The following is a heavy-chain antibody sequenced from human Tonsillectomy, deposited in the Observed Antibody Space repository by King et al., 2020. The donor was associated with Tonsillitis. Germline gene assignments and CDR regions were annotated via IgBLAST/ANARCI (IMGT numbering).Heavy chain of an antibody. CDR1: GFTFNNYG. Sequence: VQLVESGGGVVQPVRSLRLSCAASGFTFNNYGLHWVRQAPGKGLEGVALISYDGNNEHCADSVKGRFTISRDNSKNTVTLQMNSLRAADTAVYYCAGDIGPWLRSAFFDYWGQGTLVTVSS. CDR2: ISYDGNNE. CDR3: AGDIGPWLRSAFFDY. D-gene: IGHD3-10*01. J-gene: IGHJ4*02. V-gene: IGHV3-33*05.